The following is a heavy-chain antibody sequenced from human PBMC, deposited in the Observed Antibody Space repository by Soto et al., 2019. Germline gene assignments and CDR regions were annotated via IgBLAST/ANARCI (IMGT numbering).Heavy chain of an antibody. Sequence: GGSLRLSCAASGFTFSSYAMHWVRQAPCKGLEWVAVISYDGSNKYYADSVKGRFTISRDNSKNTLYLQMNSLRAEDTAVYYCARELLSLYYYYGMDVWGQGTTVTVSS. D-gene: IGHD2-15*01. CDR1: GFTFSSYA. CDR2: ISYDGSNK. J-gene: IGHJ6*01. CDR3: ARELLSLYYYYGMDV. V-gene: IGHV3-30-3*01.